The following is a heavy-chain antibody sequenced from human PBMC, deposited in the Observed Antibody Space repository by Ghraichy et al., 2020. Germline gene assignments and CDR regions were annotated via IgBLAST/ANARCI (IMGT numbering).Heavy chain of an antibody. Sequence: ASVKVSCKASGYTFTSYAMHWVRQAPGQRLEWMGWINAGNGNTKYSQKFQGRVTITRDTSASTAYMELSSLRSEDTAVYYCARGRCSGGSCYSSYRYYYYGMDVWGQGTTVTVSS. CDR3: ARGRCSGGSCYSSYRYYYYGMDV. CDR1: GYTFTSYA. J-gene: IGHJ6*02. D-gene: IGHD2-15*01. CDR2: INAGNGNT. V-gene: IGHV1-3*01.